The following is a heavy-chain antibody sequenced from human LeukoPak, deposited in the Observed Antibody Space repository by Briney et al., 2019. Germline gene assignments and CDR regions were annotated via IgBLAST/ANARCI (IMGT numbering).Heavy chain of an antibody. CDR3: ARGRVENVLRYFDWLYYYMDV. CDR2: INHSGST. J-gene: IGHJ6*03. V-gene: IGHV4-34*01. CDR1: GGSFSGYY. Sequence: SETLSLTCAVYGGSFSGYYWSWIRQPPGKGLEGIGEINHSGSTNYNPSLKSRVTISVDTSKNQFSLKLSSVTAADTAVYYCARGRVENVLRYFDWLYYYMDVWGKGTTVTVSS. D-gene: IGHD3-9*01.